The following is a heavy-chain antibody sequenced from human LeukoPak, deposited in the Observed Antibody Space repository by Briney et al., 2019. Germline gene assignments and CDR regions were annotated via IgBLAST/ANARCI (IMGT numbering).Heavy chain of an antibody. Sequence: ATVKVSCKASGYTFTSYYMHWVRQAPGQGLEWMAIINPSGGSTSYAQKFQGRVTMTRDTSTSTVYMELSSLRSEDTAVYYCARDSRPSYDSSGYYYPGDYWGQGTLFTVSS. V-gene: IGHV1-46*01. CDR2: INPSGGST. D-gene: IGHD3-22*01. CDR1: GYTFTSYY. CDR3: ARDSRPSYDSSGYYYPGDY. J-gene: IGHJ4*02.